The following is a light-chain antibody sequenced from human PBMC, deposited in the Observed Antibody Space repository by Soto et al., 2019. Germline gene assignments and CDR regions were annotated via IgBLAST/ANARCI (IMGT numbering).Light chain of an antibody. V-gene: IGLV2-8*01. CDR1: SSDVAGYNY. CDR2: EVT. Sequence: QSVLTQPPSASGSPGQSVTISCTGTSSDVAGYNYVSWYQQHPGKAPKLIIYEVTKRPSGVPNRFSGSRSGNTASLTVSGLQAEDEADYYCSSYAGSHVVFGGGTKVTVL. J-gene: IGLJ2*01. CDR3: SSYAGSHVV.